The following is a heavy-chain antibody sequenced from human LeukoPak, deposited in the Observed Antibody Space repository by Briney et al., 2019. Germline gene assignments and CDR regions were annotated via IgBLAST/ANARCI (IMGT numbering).Heavy chain of an antibody. CDR2: ISAYNGNT. J-gene: IGHJ3*02. CDR3: AIVQGVVAEAAFDI. V-gene: IGHV1-18*01. D-gene: IGHD3-22*01. Sequence: ASVKVSCKASGYTFTSYGISWVRQAPGQGLECMGWISAYNGNTNYAQRFQGRVTMTTDTSTSTAYMELRSLRSDDTAVYYCAIVQGVVAEAAFDIWGQGTMVTVSS. CDR1: GYTFTSYG.